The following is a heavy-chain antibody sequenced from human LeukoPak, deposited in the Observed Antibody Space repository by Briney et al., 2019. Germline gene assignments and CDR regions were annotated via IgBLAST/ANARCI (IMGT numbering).Heavy chain of an antibody. CDR2: ISGGVGTT. D-gene: IGHD6-19*01. Sequence: GGSLRLSCAASGFTFSSYAMSWVRQAPGKGLEWVSVISGGVGTTNYADSVKGRFTISRDNSKNTLFLQMNSLKADDTAVYYCAKGHYSSGWSHFESWGQGTQVTVSS. CDR1: GFTFSSYA. J-gene: IGHJ4*02. CDR3: AKGHYSSGWSHFES. V-gene: IGHV3-23*01.